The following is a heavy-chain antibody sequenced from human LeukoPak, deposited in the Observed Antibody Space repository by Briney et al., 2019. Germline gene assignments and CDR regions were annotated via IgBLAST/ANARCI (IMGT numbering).Heavy chain of an antibody. D-gene: IGHD3-10*01. CDR2: INHSGST. V-gene: IGHV4-34*01. Sequence: SETLSLTCAVYGGSFSGYYWSWIRQPPGKGLEWIGEINHSGSTNYNPSLKSRVTISVDTSKNQFSLKLSSVTAADTAVYYCARSRTMVRGVTDAFDIWGQGTMVTVSS. CDR1: GGSFSGYY. CDR3: ARSRTMVRGVTDAFDI. J-gene: IGHJ3*02.